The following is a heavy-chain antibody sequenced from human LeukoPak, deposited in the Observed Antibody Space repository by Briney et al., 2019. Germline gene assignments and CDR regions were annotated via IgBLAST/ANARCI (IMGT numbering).Heavy chain of an antibody. CDR2: MYRAGNI. J-gene: IGHJ3*02. V-gene: IGHV3-53*01. D-gene: IGHD1-14*01. CDR1: GFTVSSTE. Sequence: GGSLRLSCLVSGFTVSSTEMTWVRQIPGKGLDWVSFMYRAGNIYYSDSVMGRFSMCRDISQQVVYLEINNLRADDTAVYYCAAGGLTTQRHAFEIWGHGTVVTVSS. CDR3: AAGGLTTQRHAFEI.